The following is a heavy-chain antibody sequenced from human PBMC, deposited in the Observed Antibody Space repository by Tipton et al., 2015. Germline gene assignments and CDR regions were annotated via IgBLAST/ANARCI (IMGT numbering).Heavy chain of an antibody. CDR2: IYASGST. V-gene: IGHV4-4*07. Sequence: TLSLTCTVSGGSISSYYWTWIRQPAGKGLEWIGRIYASGSTNYNPSLKSRVTLSLDTSKDQFSLKLSSVTAADTAVYYCARGGRGFGEFSFVYWGQGILVTVSS. J-gene: IGHJ4*02. CDR1: GGSISSYY. CDR3: ARGGRGFGEFSFVY. D-gene: IGHD3-10*01.